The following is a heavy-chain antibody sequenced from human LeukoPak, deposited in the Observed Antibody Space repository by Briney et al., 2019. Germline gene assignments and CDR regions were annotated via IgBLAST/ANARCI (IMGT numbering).Heavy chain of an antibody. V-gene: IGHV1-69*05. CDR1: GGTFSSYA. Sequence: SVKVSCKASGGTFSSYAISWVRQAPGQGLEWMGRIIPIFGTANYAQKFQGRVTITTDESTSTAYMELSSLRSEDTAVYYCARGSITFGGVLGAFDIWGQGTMVTVSS. CDR2: IIPIFGTA. J-gene: IGHJ3*02. D-gene: IGHD3-16*01. CDR3: ARGSITFGGVLGAFDI.